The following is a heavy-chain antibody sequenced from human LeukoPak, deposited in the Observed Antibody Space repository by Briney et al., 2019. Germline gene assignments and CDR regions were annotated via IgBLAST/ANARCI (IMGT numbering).Heavy chain of an antibody. J-gene: IGHJ4*02. CDR3: ARGGVGLAVAAYFDF. V-gene: IGHV1-2*02. Sequence: ASVKVSCKASGYTFTGYYMHWVRQAPGQGLEWMGWINPNSGGTNYAQKFQGRVTMTRDTSISTAYMELSRLRSDDTAVYFCARGGVGLAVAAYFDFWGQGTLVTVSS. CDR2: INPNSGGT. D-gene: IGHD6-19*01. CDR1: GYTFTGYY.